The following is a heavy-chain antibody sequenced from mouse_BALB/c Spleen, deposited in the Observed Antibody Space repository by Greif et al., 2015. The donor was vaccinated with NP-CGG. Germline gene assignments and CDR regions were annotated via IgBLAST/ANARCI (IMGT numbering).Heavy chain of an antibody. V-gene: IGHV2-6-5*01. CDR2: IWGGGST. J-gene: IGHJ4*01. Sequence: VQLQQSGPGLVAPSQSLSITCTVSGFSLTDYGVSWIRQPPGKGLEWLVVIWGGGSTYYNSALKSRLSISKDNSKSQVFLKMNSLQTDDTAMYYCAKHNYYYGSSYAMDYWGQGTSVTVSS. D-gene: IGHD1-1*01. CDR3: AKHNYYYGSSYAMDY. CDR1: GFSLTDYG.